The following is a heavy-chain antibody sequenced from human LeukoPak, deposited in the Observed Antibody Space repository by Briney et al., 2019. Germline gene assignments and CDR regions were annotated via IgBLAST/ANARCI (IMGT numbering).Heavy chain of an antibody. CDR1: GGTFNDYA. J-gene: IGHJ4*02. CDR2: VIPILGTA. D-gene: IGHD3-22*01. V-gene: IGHV1-69*04. CDR3: ARAKVNYYDSTGYPIYFDY. Sequence: SVKVSCKASGGTFNDYAISWVRQAPGQGLEWMGRVIPILGTANYAQKFQGRVTITADISTSTAYMELSSLRSEDSAVYSCARAKVNYYDSTGYPIYFDYWGQGTLVTVSS.